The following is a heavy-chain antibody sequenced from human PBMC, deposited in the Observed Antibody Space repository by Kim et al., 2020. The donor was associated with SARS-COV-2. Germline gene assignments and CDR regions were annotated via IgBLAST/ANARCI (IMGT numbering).Heavy chain of an antibody. V-gene: IGHV1-18*04. CDR2: ISAYNGNT. CDR3: ARGDCSSTSCYFWDY. Sequence: ASVKVSCKASGYTFTSYGISWVRQAPGQGLEWMGWISAYNGNTNYAQKLQGRVTMITDTSTSTAYMELRSLRSDDTAVYYCARGDCSSTSCYFWDYWGQGTLVTVSS. CDR1: GYTFTSYG. J-gene: IGHJ4*02. D-gene: IGHD2-2*01.